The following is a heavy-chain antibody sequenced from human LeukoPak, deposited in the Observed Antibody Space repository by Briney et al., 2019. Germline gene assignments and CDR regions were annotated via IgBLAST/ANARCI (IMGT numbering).Heavy chain of an antibody. Sequence: ASVKVSCKASGYTFTSYAMHWVRQAPGQRLEWMGWINAGNGNTKYLQKFQGRVTITRDTSASTAYMELSSLRSEDTAVYYCAVTFYGPGAPFDYWGQGTLVTVPS. V-gene: IGHV1-3*01. CDR3: AVTFYGPGAPFDY. CDR2: INAGNGNT. CDR1: GYTFTSYA. J-gene: IGHJ4*02. D-gene: IGHD2-21*02.